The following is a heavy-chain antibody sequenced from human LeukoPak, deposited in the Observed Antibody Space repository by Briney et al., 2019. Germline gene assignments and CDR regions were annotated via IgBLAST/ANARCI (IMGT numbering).Heavy chain of an antibody. CDR2: MNPNSGNT. CDR1: GYTFTSYD. V-gene: IGHV1-8*01. J-gene: IGHJ5*02. Sequence: ASVKVSCKASGYTFTSYDINWVRQATGQGLEWTGWMNPNSGNTGYAQRFQGRVTMTRNTSISTAYMELSSLGSEDTAVYYCARGRRGSGRNLGNWFDPWGQGTLVTISS. CDR3: ARGRRGSGRNLGNWFDP. D-gene: IGHD3-10*01.